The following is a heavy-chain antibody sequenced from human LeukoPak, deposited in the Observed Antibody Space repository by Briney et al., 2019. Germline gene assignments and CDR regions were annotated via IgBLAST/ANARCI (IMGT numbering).Heavy chain of an antibody. V-gene: IGHV4-59*08. J-gene: IGHJ5*02. D-gene: IGHD3-22*01. CDR1: GGSISNYY. Sequence: PSETLSLTCTVSGGSISNYYWSWIRQPPGKGLEWIGYIYYSGSTNYNPSLKSRVTISVDTSKNQFSLKLSSETAADTAVYYCARQWDYYDSSGYFWVNWFDPWGQGTLVTVSS. CDR2: IYYSGST. CDR3: ARQWDYYDSSGYFWVNWFDP.